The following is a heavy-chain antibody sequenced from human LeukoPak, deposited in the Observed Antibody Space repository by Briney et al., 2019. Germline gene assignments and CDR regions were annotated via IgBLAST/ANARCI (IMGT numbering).Heavy chain of an antibody. Sequence: SETLSLTCTVSGGSISSYYWSWIRQPPGKGLEWIGYIYYSGSTNYNPSLKSRVTISVDTSKNQFSLKLSSVTAADTAVYYCARDRDKKAFDIWGQGTMVTVSS. CDR2: IYYSGST. CDR1: GGSISSYY. J-gene: IGHJ3*02. V-gene: IGHV4-59*01. CDR3: ARDRDKKAFDI. D-gene: IGHD2-15*01.